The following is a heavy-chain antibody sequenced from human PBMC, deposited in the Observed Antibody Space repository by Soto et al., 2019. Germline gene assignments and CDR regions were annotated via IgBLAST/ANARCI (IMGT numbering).Heavy chain of an antibody. Sequence: SVKVSCKASGGTFSSYAISWVRQAPGQGLEWMGGIIPIFGTANYAQKFQGRVTITADESTSTAYMELSSLRSEDTAVYYCARGAGYYYDSSGYPQDYYYYGMDVWGQGTTVTVSS. CDR3: ARGAGYYYDSSGYPQDYYYYGMDV. CDR2: IIPIFGTA. V-gene: IGHV1-69*13. CDR1: GGTFSSYA. D-gene: IGHD3-22*01. J-gene: IGHJ6*02.